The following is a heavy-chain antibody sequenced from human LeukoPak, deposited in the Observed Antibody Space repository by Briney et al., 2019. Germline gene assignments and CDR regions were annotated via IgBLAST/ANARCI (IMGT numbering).Heavy chain of an antibody. CDR2: IYYSGST. Sequence: SETLSLTCTVSGGSISSYYWSWIRQPPGKGLEWIGYIYYSGSTNYNPSLKSRVTISVDTSKNQFSLKLSSVTAADTAVYYCARNIGAALNWFDPWGQGTLSPSPQ. J-gene: IGHJ5*02. CDR1: GGSISSYY. V-gene: IGHV4-59*01. CDR3: ARNIGAALNWFDP. D-gene: IGHD6-25*01.